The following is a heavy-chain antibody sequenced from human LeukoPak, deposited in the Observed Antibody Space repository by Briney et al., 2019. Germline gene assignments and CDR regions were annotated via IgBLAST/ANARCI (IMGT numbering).Heavy chain of an antibody. CDR3: VKGIVATISYFDY. CDR1: VFTFSSYA. CDR2: ISSNGGST. J-gene: IGHJ4*02. D-gene: IGHD5-12*01. V-gene: IGHV3-64D*06. Sequence: GGSLRLSCSASVFTFSSYAMHWVRQAPGKGLEYVSAISSNGGSTYYADSVKGRFTISRDNSKNTLYLQMSSLRAEDTAVYYCVKGIVATISYFDYWGQGTLVTVSS.